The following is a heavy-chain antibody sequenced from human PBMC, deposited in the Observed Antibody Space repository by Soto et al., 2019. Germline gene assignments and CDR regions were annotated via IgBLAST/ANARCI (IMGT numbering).Heavy chain of an antibody. CDR3: ARGVATQIIVTTYYGLDV. D-gene: IGHD5-12*01. V-gene: IGHV1-69*12. Sequence: QVQVVQSGAEVKKPGSSVKVSCKASGGSFSNYGISWVRQAPGQGLEWMGGIIPVFGTPHYAQKYQDRVTITADESTSTVYMEVNSLTSEDTAVYYCARGVATQIIVTTYYGLDVWCQGTTVTVSS. CDR1: GGSFSNYG. J-gene: IGHJ6*02. CDR2: IIPVFGTP.